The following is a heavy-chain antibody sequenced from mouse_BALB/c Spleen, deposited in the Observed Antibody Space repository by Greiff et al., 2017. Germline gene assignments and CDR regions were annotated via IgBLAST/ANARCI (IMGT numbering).Heavy chain of an antibody. CDR3: AREGGYPYDAMDY. J-gene: IGHJ4*01. CDR1: GFTFSDYY. Sequence: EVKLVESGGGLVKPGGSLKLSCAASGFTFSDYYMYWVRQTPEKRLEWVATISDGGSYTYYPDSVKGRFTISRDNAKNNLYLQMSSLKSEDTAMYYCAREGGYPYDAMDYWGQGTSVTVSS. V-gene: IGHV5-4*02. D-gene: IGHD1-2*01. CDR2: ISDGGSYT.